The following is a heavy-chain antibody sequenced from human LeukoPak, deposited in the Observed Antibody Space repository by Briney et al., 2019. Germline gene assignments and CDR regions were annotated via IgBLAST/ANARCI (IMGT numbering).Heavy chain of an antibody. CDR3: AREGGSQGAIPPFDP. Sequence: ASVKVSCKASGGTFSSYAISWVRQAPGQGLGWMGGIIPIFGTANYAQKFQGRVTITADESTSTAYMELSSLRSEDTAVYYCAREGGSQGAIPPFDPWGQGTLVTVSS. D-gene: IGHD1-26*01. V-gene: IGHV1-69*13. J-gene: IGHJ5*02. CDR2: IIPIFGTA. CDR1: GGTFSSYA.